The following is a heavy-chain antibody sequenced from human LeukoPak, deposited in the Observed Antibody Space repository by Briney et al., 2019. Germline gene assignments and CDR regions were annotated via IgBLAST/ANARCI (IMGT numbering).Heavy chain of an antibody. V-gene: IGHV3-23*01. CDR3: AEDLQYYYDSSGYYHH. D-gene: IGHD3-22*01. J-gene: IGHJ5*02. Sequence: PGGSLRLSCAASGFTFSSYAMSWVRQAPGKGLEWVSAISGSGGSTYYADSVKGRFTISRDNSKNTLYLQMNSLRAEDTAVYYCAEDLQYYYDSSGYYHHWGQGTLVTVSS. CDR2: ISGSGGST. CDR1: GFTFSSYA.